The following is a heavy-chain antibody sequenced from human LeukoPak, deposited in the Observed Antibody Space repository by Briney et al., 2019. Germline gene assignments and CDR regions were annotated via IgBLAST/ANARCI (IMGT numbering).Heavy chain of an antibody. CDR1: GGSISIYY. CDR3: ASYTEGWFDP. V-gene: IGHV4-4*09. CDR2: IYSSGST. J-gene: IGHJ5*02. D-gene: IGHD2-2*02. Sequence: SETLSLTCTVSGGSISIYYWSWIRQPPGKGLEWIGYIYSSGSTNYNPSLKSRVTISVDTSKNQFSLKLSSVTAADTAVYYCASYTEGWFDPWGQGTTVTVSS.